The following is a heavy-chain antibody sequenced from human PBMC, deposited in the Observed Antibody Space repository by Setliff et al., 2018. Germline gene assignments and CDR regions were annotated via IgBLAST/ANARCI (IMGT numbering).Heavy chain of an antibody. V-gene: IGHV3-33*01. J-gene: IGHJ5*02. CDR3: ARDDDTTSRYSRFEH. CDR2: FWANGNNK. Sequence: GESLKISCAASGFTFSYYGIHWVRQAPGKGLEWVAVFWANGNNKYYADSVKGRFTISRDNSQNTVYLQMDSLRAEDTAVYYCARDDDTTSRYSRFEHWGQGTPVTVS. CDR1: GFTFSYYG. D-gene: IGHD5-12*01.